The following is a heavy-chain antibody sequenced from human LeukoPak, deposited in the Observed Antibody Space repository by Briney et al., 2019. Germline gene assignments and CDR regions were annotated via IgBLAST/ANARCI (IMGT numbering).Heavy chain of an antibody. CDR1: GFTFSSYG. V-gene: IGHV3-33*01. CDR3: ARDLSSGSFDY. J-gene: IGHJ4*02. Sequence: GGSLRLSCAASGFTFSSYGMHWVRQAPGKGLEWVAVIWYDGSNKYYADSVEGRFTISRDNSKNTLYLQMNSLRAEDTAVYYCARDLSSGSFDYWGQGTLVTVSS. D-gene: IGHD6-19*01. CDR2: IWYDGSNK.